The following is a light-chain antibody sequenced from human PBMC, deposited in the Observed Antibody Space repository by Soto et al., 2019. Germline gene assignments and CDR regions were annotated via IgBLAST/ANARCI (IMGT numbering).Light chain of an antibody. CDR1: QSVSSY. V-gene: IGKV3-11*01. Sequence: EIVLTQSPATLSLSPGERATLSCRASQSVSSYLAWYQQKPGQAPRLLIYDASNRATGSPARFSGSGSETAFTLTISSLEPEDFAVYYGQQRSNWPLLRTFGGGTKVEIK. CDR2: DAS. J-gene: IGKJ4*01. CDR3: QQRSNWPLLRT.